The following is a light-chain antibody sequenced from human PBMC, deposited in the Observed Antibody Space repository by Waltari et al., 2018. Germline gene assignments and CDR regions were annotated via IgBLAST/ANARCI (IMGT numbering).Light chain of an antibody. V-gene: IGKV1-39*01. CDR3: QQSYSAPLA. CDR2: SSS. Sequence: DTLMTQSPSSLSASFGDRVPITCPASQAISTYVNWYQQTPGMAPKLLIFSSSTLHRGVSSRFSGSGSGTEFTLTISNLQPDDFATYYCQQSYSAPLAFGGGTKLDI. CDR1: QAISTY. J-gene: IGKJ4*01.